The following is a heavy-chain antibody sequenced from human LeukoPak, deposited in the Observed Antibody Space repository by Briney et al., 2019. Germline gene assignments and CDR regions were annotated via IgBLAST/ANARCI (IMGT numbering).Heavy chain of an antibody. V-gene: IGHV3-7*01. CDR1: GFTPSSYW. Sequence: GGSLRLSCAASGFTPSSYWMSWVRQAPGKGLEWVANIKQDGSEKYYVDSVKGRFTISRDNAKNSLYLQMNSLRAEDTAVYYCAREIDYWGQGTLVTVSS. J-gene: IGHJ4*02. CDR3: AREIDY. CDR2: IKQDGSEK.